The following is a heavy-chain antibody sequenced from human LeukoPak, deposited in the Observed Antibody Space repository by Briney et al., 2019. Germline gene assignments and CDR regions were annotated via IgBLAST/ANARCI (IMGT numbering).Heavy chain of an antibody. D-gene: IGHD5-12*01. CDR2: IYPGDSET. CDR1: GYSFTSYW. V-gene: IGHV5-51*01. CDR3: ARQTSIYAYSGYDPSDY. J-gene: IGHJ4*02. Sequence: GESLKISCRASGYSFTSYWIGWVRQMPGKGLEWLGIIYPGDSETRYSPSFQGQVTISADKSISTAYLQWSSLKASDTAMYYCARQTSIYAYSGYDPSDYWGQGTLVTVSS.